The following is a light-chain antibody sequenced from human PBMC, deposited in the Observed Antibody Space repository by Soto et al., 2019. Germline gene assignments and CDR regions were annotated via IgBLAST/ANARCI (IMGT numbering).Light chain of an antibody. V-gene: IGKV3-11*01. CDR1: QSVSSY. CDR2: DAS. CDR3: QQRTDWPLT. J-gene: IGKJ4*01. Sequence: EIVLTQSPATLSLSPGEGATLSCRASQSVSSYLAWCQQKPGQAPRLLIYDASNRGTGIPARFSGSGSGTDFTLTISSLEPEDFAVYYCQQRTDWPLTFGGGTKVEI.